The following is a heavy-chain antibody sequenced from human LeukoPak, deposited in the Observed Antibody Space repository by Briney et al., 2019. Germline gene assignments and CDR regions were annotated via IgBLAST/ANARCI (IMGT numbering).Heavy chain of an antibody. CDR3: AGRITMVRGLDY. Sequence: GGSLRLSCAASGFTFSSYSMNWVRQAPGKGLEWVSSISSSSSYIYYADSVKGRFTISRDNAKNSLYLQMNSLRAEDTAVYYCAGRITMVRGLDYWGQGTLVTVSS. CDR2: ISSSSSYI. J-gene: IGHJ4*02. CDR1: GFTFSSYS. D-gene: IGHD3-10*01. V-gene: IGHV3-21*01.